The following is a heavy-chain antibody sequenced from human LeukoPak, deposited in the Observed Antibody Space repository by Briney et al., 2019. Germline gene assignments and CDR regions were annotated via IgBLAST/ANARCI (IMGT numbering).Heavy chain of an antibody. CDR3: ARDAKDELVRRDYYYMDV. Sequence: ASVRLSCKASGYGFTNHYIHWVRQAPGQGLEWMGMIGPSGVATTFAQRFQDRVTTTSDTSTTTVYMELRSLRFDDTATYYCARDAKDELVRRDYYYMDVWGKGTTVTVSS. V-gene: IGHV1-46*01. CDR1: GYGFTNHY. CDR2: IGPSGVAT. J-gene: IGHJ6*03. D-gene: IGHD6-13*01.